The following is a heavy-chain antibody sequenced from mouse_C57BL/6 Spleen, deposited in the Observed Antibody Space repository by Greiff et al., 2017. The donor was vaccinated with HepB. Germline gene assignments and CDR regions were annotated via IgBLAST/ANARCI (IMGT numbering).Heavy chain of an antibody. D-gene: IGHD2-3*01. CDR3: ARDLGLDGDWFAY. CDR2: ISDGGSYT. CDR1: GFTFSSYA. J-gene: IGHJ3*01. V-gene: IGHV5-4*01. Sequence: EVQRVESGGGLVKPGGSLKLSCAASGFTFSSYAMSWVRQTPEKRLEWVATISDGGSYTYYPDNVKGRFTISRDNAKNNLYLQMSHLKSEDTAMYYCARDLGLDGDWFAYWGQGTLVTVSA.